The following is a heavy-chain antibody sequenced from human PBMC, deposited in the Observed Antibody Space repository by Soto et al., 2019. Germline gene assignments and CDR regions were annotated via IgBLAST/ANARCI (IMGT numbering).Heavy chain of an antibody. J-gene: IGHJ4*02. V-gene: IGHV3-30-3*01. CDR3: ARDPSAVAGSYFDY. CDR1: GFTFSSYA. CDR2: ISYDGSNK. D-gene: IGHD6-19*01. Sequence: GGSLRLSCAASGFTFSSYAMHWVRQAPGKGLEWVAVISYDGSNKYYADSVKGRFTISRDNSKNTLYLQMNSLRAEDTAVYYCARDPSAVAGSYFDYWGQGTLVTVSS.